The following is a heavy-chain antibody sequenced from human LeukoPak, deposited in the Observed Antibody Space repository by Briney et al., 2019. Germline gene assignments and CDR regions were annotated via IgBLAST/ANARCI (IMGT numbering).Heavy chain of an antibody. D-gene: IGHD3-22*01. CDR1: GFSLSTRGMC. CDR3: ARMRYSYHISAYSIDY. V-gene: IGHV2-70*11. CDR2: IDWDDDK. J-gene: IGHJ4*02. Sequence: SGPTLVNPTQTLTVTCTFSGFSLSTRGMCVSWIRQPPGKALEWLARIDWDDDKYYRKSLKTRLTISKDTSKNQVVLTMTNMDPVDTATYYCARMRYSYHISAYSIDYWGQGALVTVSS.